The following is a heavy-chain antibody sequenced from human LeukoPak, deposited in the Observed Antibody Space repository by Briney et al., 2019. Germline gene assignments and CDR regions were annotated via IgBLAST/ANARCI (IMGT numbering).Heavy chain of an antibody. D-gene: IGHD2-8*01. J-gene: IGHJ4*02. CDR1: GFTFSTYA. Sequence: PGGSLRLSCAASGFTFSTYAMSWVRQAPGKGLEWVSDISGSDGSTYYADSVKGRFTISRDNSKNTLSLQMNSLRVEDTAVYYCAKKGCTSFTCYINCWGQGTLVTVSS. CDR2: ISGSDGST. V-gene: IGHV3-23*01. CDR3: AKKGCTSFTCYINC.